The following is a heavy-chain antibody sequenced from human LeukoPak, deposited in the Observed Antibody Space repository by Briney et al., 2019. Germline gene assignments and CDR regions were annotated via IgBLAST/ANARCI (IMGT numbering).Heavy chain of an antibody. Sequence: PGGSLRLSCAASGFTFSSYSMNWVRQAPGKGLEWVSSISSSSSYIYYADSVKGRYTISRDNAKNSLYLQMNSLRAEDTAVYYCARDNPSYYYDSSGHFDYWSQGTLVTVSS. CDR1: GFTFSSYS. CDR3: ARDNPSYYYDSSGHFDY. J-gene: IGHJ4*02. D-gene: IGHD3-22*01. CDR2: ISSSSSYI. V-gene: IGHV3-21*01.